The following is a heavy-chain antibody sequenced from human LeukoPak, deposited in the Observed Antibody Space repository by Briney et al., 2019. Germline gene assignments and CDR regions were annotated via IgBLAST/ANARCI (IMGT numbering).Heavy chain of an antibody. D-gene: IGHD3-22*01. CDR2: IWYGGSNK. CDR1: GFTFSSYG. CDR3: AKESDEDDSSGLLDY. V-gene: IGHV3-30*02. Sequence: PGGSLRLSCAASGFTFSSYGMHWVRQAPGKGLEWVAVIWYGGSNKYYADSVKGRSTISRDNSKNTLYLQMNSLRAEDTAVYYCAKESDEDDSSGLLDYWGQGTLVTVSS. J-gene: IGHJ4*02.